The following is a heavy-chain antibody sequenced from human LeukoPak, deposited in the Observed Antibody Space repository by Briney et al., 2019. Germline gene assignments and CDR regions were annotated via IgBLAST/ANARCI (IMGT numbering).Heavy chain of an antibody. CDR2: IYHSGST. J-gene: IGHJ5*02. CDR3: ARVDSGSYPYNWFDP. CDR1: GYSISSGYY. V-gene: IGHV4-38-2*02. Sequence: SETLSLTCTVSGYSISSGYYWGWIRQPPGKGLEWIGSIYHSGSTYYNPSLKSRVTISVDTSKNQFSLKLSSVTAADTAVYYCARVDSGSYPYNWFDPWGQGTLVTVSS. D-gene: IGHD1-26*01.